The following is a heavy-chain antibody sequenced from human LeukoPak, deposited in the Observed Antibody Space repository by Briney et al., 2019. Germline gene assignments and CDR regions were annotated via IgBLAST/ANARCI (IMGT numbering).Heavy chain of an antibody. CDR3: ARGEVAGINFDY. D-gene: IGHD6-19*01. V-gene: IGHV4-39*07. Sequence: SETLSLTCTVSGGSISSYYWGWIRQPPGKGLEWIGSIYYSGSTYYNPSLKSRVTISVDTSKNQFSLKLSSVTAADTAVYYCARGEVAGINFDYWGQGTLVTVSS. CDR2: IYYSGST. J-gene: IGHJ4*02. CDR1: GGSISSYY.